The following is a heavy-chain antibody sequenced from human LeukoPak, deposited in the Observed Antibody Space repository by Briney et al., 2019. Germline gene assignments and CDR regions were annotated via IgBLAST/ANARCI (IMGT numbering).Heavy chain of an antibody. Sequence: SETLSLTCAVYGGPFNDYYWNWLRQPPGKGLEWIGEINHSGSTNYHPSYKSRVTISLDTSQNHLSLKLTSVTAADTAVYYCARRVPDGSGSPLYYFDYWGQGTLVTVSS. J-gene: IGHJ4*02. CDR3: ARRVPDGSGSPLYYFDY. D-gene: IGHD3-10*01. CDR1: GGPFNDYY. V-gene: IGHV4-34*01. CDR2: INHSGST.